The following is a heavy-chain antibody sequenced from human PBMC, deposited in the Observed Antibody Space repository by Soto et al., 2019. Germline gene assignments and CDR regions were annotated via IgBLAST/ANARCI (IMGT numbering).Heavy chain of an antibody. CDR3: AREAVAFHY. CDR1: GYSFTSYY. D-gene: IGHD6-19*01. V-gene: IGHV1-46*01. J-gene: IGHJ4*01. Sequence: ASVKVSCKASGYSFTSYYMHWVRQAPGQGLEWMGLISPSGFSTRFAQRFQGRVTMTNDTSTSTFYMDLSSLTSEDTAVYYCAREAVAFHYRGHGTLVT. CDR2: ISPSGFST.